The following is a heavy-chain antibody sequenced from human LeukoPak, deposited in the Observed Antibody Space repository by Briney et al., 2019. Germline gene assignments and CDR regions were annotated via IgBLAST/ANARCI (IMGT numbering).Heavy chain of an antibody. CDR1: GFAFSSYT. V-gene: IGHV3-21*01. D-gene: IGHD2-15*01. Sequence: GGSLRLSCAASGFAFSSYTMNWVRQAPGKGLEWVSSVSTSSNYIYYADSVKGRFTISRDNAKNSLYLQMNSLRAEDTAVYYCASRAPGEGSSWGQGTLVTVSS. CDR3: ASRAPGEGSS. CDR2: VSTSSNYI. J-gene: IGHJ4*02.